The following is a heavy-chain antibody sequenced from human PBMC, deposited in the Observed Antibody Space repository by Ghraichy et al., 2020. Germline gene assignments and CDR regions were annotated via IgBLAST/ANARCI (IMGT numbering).Heavy chain of an antibody. CDR3: TSRGFDSSIYLLGTTDY. V-gene: IGHV3-73*01. D-gene: IGHD3-22*01. Sequence: GESLNISCAASGFTFSGSDMHWVRQAPGKGLEWIGRIRSKANKYATAYAASLKGRFTVSRDDSKNTAYLQMNSLKTEDTAMYYCTSRGFDSSIYLLGTTDYWGQGTLVTVSS. J-gene: IGHJ4*02. CDR2: IRSKANKYAT. CDR1: GFTFSGSD.